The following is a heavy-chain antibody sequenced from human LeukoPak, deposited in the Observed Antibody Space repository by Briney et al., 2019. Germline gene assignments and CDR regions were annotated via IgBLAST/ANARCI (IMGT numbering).Heavy chain of an antibody. CDR2: ISGSGGST. V-gene: IGHV3-23*01. CDR1: GFTFSSYA. CDR3: AKGLGGIAAPNYYYYYMDV. D-gene: IGHD6-13*01. Sequence: GGSLRLSCAASGFTFSSYAMSWVRQAPGKGLEWVSAISGSGGSTYYADSVKGRFTISRDNSKNTLYLQMNSLRAEDTAVYYCAKGLGGIAAPNYYYYYMDVWGKGTTVTVSS. J-gene: IGHJ6*03.